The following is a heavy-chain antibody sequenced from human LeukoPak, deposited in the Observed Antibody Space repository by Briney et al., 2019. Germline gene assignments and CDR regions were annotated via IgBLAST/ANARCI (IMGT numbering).Heavy chain of an antibody. Sequence: GGSLRLSCAASGFAFSNSWMSWVRQAPGKGLEWVANIKQDGSEKNYVDSVRGRFTISRDNAKNSLYLQMNNLRADDTAVYYCVRELRFAFWGQGTMVSVSS. CDR3: VRELRFAF. CDR2: IKQDGSEK. V-gene: IGHV3-7*03. J-gene: IGHJ3*01. CDR1: GFAFSNSW.